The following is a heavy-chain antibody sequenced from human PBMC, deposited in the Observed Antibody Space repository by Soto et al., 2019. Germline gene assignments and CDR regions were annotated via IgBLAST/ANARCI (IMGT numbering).Heavy chain of an antibody. CDR3: AKRQRGDGFAVDF. CDR2: IDSNGGYT. Sequence: PGGSLRLSCVASGFTFTTFGMIWVRQAPGKGLEWVSGIDSNGGYTYYADSVKGRFTISRDNSQNTLYLQLNSLRVEDTALYHCAKRQRGDGFAVDFWGRGTLVTVSS. J-gene: IGHJ4*02. CDR1: GFTFTTFG. D-gene: IGHD3-10*01. V-gene: IGHV3-23*05.